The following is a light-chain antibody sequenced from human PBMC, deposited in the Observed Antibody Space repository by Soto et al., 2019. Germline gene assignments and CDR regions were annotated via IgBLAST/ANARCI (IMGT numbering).Light chain of an antibody. CDR3: QQYNNWPPDRT. CDR1: QSVGSN. Sequence: EIVMTQSPATLSVSPGERANLSCRASQSVGSNLAWYQQKPGQAPRLLIYGASTRATGIPARFSGSGSGTEFTLTISSLQSEDFAIYFCQQYNNWPPDRTFGQGTKVEIK. V-gene: IGKV3-15*01. CDR2: GAS. J-gene: IGKJ1*01.